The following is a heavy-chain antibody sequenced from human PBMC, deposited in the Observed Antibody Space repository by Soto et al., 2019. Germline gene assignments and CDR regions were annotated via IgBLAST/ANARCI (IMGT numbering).Heavy chain of an antibody. J-gene: IGHJ4*02. CDR1: GGSVSSGSYY. Sequence: SETLSLTCTVSGGSVSSGSYYWSWIRQPPGKGLEWIGYIYYSGSTNYNPSLKSRVTISVDTSKNQFSLKLSSVTAADTAVYYCARDLSGYHDYLRQESLVTVS. D-gene: IGHD3-22*01. CDR3: ARDLSGYHDY. CDR2: IYYSGST. V-gene: IGHV4-61*01.